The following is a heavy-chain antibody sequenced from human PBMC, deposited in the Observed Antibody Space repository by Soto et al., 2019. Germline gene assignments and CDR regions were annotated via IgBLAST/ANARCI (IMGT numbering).Heavy chain of an antibody. J-gene: IGHJ4*02. Sequence: ASVKVSCKASGGTFSSYGISWVRQAPGQGLEWMGRIIPFLGTTNYAQNFQDRLTVTADTSTNTAFMELSSLRSDDTAVYYCAREGYTSSSIHSFLDSWGQGTLVTVSS. D-gene: IGHD6-6*01. V-gene: IGHV1-69*10. CDR1: GGTFSSYG. CDR2: IIPFLGTT. CDR3: AREGYTSSSIHSFLDS.